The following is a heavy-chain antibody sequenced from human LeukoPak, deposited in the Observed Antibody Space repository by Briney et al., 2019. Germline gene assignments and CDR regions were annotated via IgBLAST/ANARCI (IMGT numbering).Heavy chain of an antibody. J-gene: IGHJ3*02. Sequence: SETLSLTCTVSGGSISSGSYYWSWLRQPAGKGLEWIGRIYTSGSTNYNPSLKSRVTISVDTSKNQFSLKLSSVTAADTAVYYCARDRVHYDSSGYYCAFDIWGQGTMVTVSS. CDR1: GGSISSGSYY. CDR2: IYTSGST. CDR3: ARDRVHYDSSGYYCAFDI. V-gene: IGHV4-61*02. D-gene: IGHD3-22*01.